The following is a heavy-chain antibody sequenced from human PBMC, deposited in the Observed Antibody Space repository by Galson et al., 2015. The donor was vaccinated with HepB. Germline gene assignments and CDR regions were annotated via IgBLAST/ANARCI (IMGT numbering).Heavy chain of an antibody. V-gene: IGHV3-73*01. J-gene: IGHJ4*02. CDR2: IRSKASNYAT. CDR1: GFTFSGSA. CDR3: TVEGYGDYAAH. D-gene: IGHD4-17*01. Sequence: SLRLSCAASGFTFSGSAIHWVRQTSGKGLEWVGRIRSKASNYATAYAASLKGRFTISRDDSKNTAFLQMNSLRTEDTAVYFCTVEGYGDYAAHWGQGTLVTVS.